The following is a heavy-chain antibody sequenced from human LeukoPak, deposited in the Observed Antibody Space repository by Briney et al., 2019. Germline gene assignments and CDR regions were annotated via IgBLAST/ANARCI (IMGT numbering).Heavy chain of an antibody. Sequence: SETLSLTCTVSGGSISSSSYYWGWIRQPPGKGLEWIGSIYYSGSTYYNPSLKSRVTISVDTSKNQFSLKVRSVTAADTAVYYCARVRYYDSRGPTLDYWGQGTLVTVSS. D-gene: IGHD3-22*01. CDR2: IYYSGST. CDR3: ARVRYYDSRGPTLDY. V-gene: IGHV4-39*07. J-gene: IGHJ4*02. CDR1: GGSISSSSYY.